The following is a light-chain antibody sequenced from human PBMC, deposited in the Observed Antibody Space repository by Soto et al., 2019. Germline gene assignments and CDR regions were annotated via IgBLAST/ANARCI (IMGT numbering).Light chain of an antibody. Sequence: EIVLTHSPGTLSLSPGDTATLSCRASQTVNSDYLAWFQQRPGQAPRLLIFATSRRATDIPDRFSGSGSGTDFTLAIRRLEPEDFAVYYCHQFGYSPRTFGQGTKVDIK. CDR2: ATS. CDR1: QTVNSDY. J-gene: IGKJ1*01. CDR3: HQFGYSPRT. V-gene: IGKV3-20*01.